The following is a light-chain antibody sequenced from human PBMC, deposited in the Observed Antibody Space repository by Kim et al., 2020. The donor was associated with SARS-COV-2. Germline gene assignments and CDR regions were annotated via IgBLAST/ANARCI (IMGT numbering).Light chain of an antibody. CDR2: AVS. CDR1: SSDVGGYNY. Sequence: QSALTQPRSVSGSPGQSVTISCTGTSSDVGGYNYVSWYQHHPGKAPKLMIYAVSKRPSGVPDRFSGSKSGNTASLTISGLQAEDEADYYCCSYAGTYTYVFGTGTKVTVL. J-gene: IGLJ1*01. V-gene: IGLV2-11*01. CDR3: CSYAGTYTYV.